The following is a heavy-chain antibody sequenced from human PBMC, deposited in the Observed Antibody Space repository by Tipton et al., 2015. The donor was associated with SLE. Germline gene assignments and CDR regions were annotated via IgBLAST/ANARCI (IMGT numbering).Heavy chain of an antibody. CDR3: ARGGPGLGYCSGGTCYVDY. CDR1: GFTFSIYA. Sequence: QLVQSGGGVVQPGRSLRLSCAASGFTFSIYAMHWVRQAPGKGLEWVAVIYESNEYYADSVKGRFTISRDNSKNILYLQMNSLRAEDTAVYYCARGGPGLGYCSGGTCYVDYWGQGTLVTVSS. D-gene: IGHD2-15*01. CDR2: IYESNE. V-gene: IGHV3-30-3*01. J-gene: IGHJ4*02.